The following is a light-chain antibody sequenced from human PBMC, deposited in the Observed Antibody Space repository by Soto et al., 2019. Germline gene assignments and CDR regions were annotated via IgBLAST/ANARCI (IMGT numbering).Light chain of an antibody. CDR3: QDYSDWHTWT. CDR1: QSVDIR. CDR2: GPS. J-gene: IGKJ1*01. V-gene: IGKV3-15*01. Sequence: ERVLIQSPATLAVSPGERITLSCPASQSVDIRLASYQQKPCQAPRLLIYGPSTRAADMPGTFSGRGSGTEFTLTITSLRPEDFGVYYCQDYSDWHTWTFGRGTKVDIK.